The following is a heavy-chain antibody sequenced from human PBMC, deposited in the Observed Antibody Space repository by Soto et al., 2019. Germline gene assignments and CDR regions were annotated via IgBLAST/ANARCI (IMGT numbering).Heavy chain of an antibody. CDR1: GFIFSSYA. CDR3: ARSELITMIVVVQDAFDI. D-gene: IGHD3-22*01. J-gene: IGHJ3*02. Sequence: GGSLRLSCAASGFIFSSYAMHWVRQAPGKGLEWVAVISYDGSNKYYADSVKGRFTISRDNSKNTLYLQMNSLRAEDTAVYYCARSELITMIVVVQDAFDIWGQGTMVTVSS. V-gene: IGHV3-30-3*01. CDR2: ISYDGSNK.